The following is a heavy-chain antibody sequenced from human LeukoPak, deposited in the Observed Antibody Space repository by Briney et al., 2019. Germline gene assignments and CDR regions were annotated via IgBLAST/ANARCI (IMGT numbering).Heavy chain of an antibody. D-gene: IGHD3-22*01. CDR2: ISSSSSYI. CDR1: GFTVSSNY. J-gene: IGHJ4*02. Sequence: GGSLRLSCAASGFTVSSNYMNWVRQAPGKGLEWVSSISSSSSYIYYADSVKGRFTTSRDNAKNSLYLQMNSLRAEDTAVYYCARHYDSNSYGPGYWGQGTLVTVSS. CDR3: ARHYDSNSYGPGY. V-gene: IGHV3-21*01.